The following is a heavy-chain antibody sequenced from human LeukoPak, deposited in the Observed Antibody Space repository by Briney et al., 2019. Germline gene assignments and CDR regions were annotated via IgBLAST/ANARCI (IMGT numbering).Heavy chain of an antibody. D-gene: IGHD1-26*01. CDR2: INHSGST. V-gene: IGHV4-59*08. CDR1: GGSISSYY. CDR3: ARHKRSGTYYFDY. J-gene: IGHJ4*02. Sequence: SETLSLTCTVSGGSISSYYWSWIRQPAGKGLEWIGEINHSGSTNYNPSLKSRVTISVDTSKNQFSLKLSSVTAADTAVYYCARHKRSGTYYFDYWGQGTLVTVSS.